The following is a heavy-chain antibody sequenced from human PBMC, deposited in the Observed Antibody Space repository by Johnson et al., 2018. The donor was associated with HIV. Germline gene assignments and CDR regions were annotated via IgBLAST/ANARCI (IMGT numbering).Heavy chain of an antibody. Sequence: QVQLVESGGDVVQPGRSLRLSCAASGFTFSSYAMHWVRQAPGKGLEWVAVISYDGSNKYYADSVKGRFTISRDNSKNTLYLKMNSLRAEDTAVSYCASGWGRNYYDSKGDGFDIWGQGTMVTVSS. CDR1: GFTFSSYA. CDR2: ISYDGSNK. CDR3: ASGWGRNYYDSKGDGFDI. J-gene: IGHJ3*02. V-gene: IGHV3-30*04. D-gene: IGHD3-22*01.